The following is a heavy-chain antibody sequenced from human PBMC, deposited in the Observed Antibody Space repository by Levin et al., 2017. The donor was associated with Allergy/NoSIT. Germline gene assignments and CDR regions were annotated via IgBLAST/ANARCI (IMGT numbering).Heavy chain of an antibody. J-gene: IGHJ4*02. CDR2: IGNAGDT. Sequence: GESLKISCAASGFTFSRYDMHWVRQATGKGLEWVSAIGNAGDTYYPDSVKGRFTISREDAKDSLYLQMNSLRAGDTAVYYCARGRYCSNTSCYRNYYFDDWGQGTLVTVSS. V-gene: IGHV3-13*01. CDR1: GFTFSRYD. D-gene: IGHD2-2*01. CDR3: ARGRYCSNTSCYRNYYFDD.